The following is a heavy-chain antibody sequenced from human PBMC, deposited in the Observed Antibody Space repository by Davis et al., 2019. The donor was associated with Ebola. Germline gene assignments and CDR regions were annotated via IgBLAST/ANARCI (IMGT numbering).Heavy chain of an antibody. CDR2: VYPWWADT. V-gene: IGHV5-51*01. J-gene: IGHJ3*02. Sequence: GESLKISCKGSGYSFTSYWIGWVRQMPGKGLEWMGIVYPWWADTRYSPSFQGQVTISADKSMSTAYLQWSSLKASDTAIYYCARRKLESGNYCDAFDIWGQGTMVTVSS. CDR3: ARRKLESGNYCDAFDI. D-gene: IGHD1-26*01. CDR1: GYSFTSYW.